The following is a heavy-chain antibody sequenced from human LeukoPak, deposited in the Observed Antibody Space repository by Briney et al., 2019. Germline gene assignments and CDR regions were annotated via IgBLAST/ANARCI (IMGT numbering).Heavy chain of an antibody. CDR1: GFTFSTYS. V-gene: IGHV3-48*04. D-gene: IGHD5-12*01. Sequence: GGSLRLSCAASGFTFSTYSMNWVRQAPGKGLEWVSYISSSGSTIYYADSVKGRFTISRDNAKNSLYLQMNSLRAEDTAVYYCARVAPNIVATIRHYYYMDVWGKGTTVTISS. CDR2: ISSSGSTI. CDR3: ARVAPNIVATIRHYYYMDV. J-gene: IGHJ6*03.